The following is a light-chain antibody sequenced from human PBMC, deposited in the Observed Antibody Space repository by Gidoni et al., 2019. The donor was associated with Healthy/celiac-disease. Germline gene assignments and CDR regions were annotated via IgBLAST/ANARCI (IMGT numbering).Light chain of an antibody. CDR1: SSDVGSYNL. CDR2: EVS. Sequence: QSALTQPASASGSPGQSITISCTGTSSDVGSYNLVSWYHQHPGKAPKLMIYEVSKRPSGVSNRFSGSTSGNTASLTISGLQAADEADYYCCSYAGSSTLVFGGGTKLTVL. CDR3: CSYAGSSTLV. V-gene: IGLV2-23*02. J-gene: IGLJ2*01.